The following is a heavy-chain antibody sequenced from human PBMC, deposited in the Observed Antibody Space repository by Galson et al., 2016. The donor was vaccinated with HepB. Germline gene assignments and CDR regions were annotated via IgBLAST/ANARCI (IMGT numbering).Heavy chain of an antibody. V-gene: IGHV3-23*01. CDR3: AKGGYCSRASVPGRNWFDP. CDR2: ITYSGGDT. Sequence: SLRLSCAASGFTFSSYAMSWVRQAPGKGLEWVSTITYSGGDTYYADSVKGRFTISRDNSKNTLYLQMNSLRGEDTAVYSCAKGGYCSRASVPGRNWFDPWGQGTLVTVSS. D-gene: IGHD2-15*01. J-gene: IGHJ5*02. CDR1: GFTFSSYA.